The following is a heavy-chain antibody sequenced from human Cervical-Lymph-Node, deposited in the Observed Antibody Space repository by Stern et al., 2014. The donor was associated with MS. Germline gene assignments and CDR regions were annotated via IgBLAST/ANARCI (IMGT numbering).Heavy chain of an antibody. Sequence: QLVQSGAEVKKPGASVKVSCKASGYSFTGYDMHWVRQAPGQGLEWMGRINPNSGGTNYEQKFEGRVTMTRDTFINTAYMELSSLRSDDTAVYYCATVGTSDYWGQGTLVTVSS. V-gene: IGHV1-2*06. CDR3: ATVGTSDY. CDR1: GYSFTGYD. J-gene: IGHJ4*02. CDR2: INPNSGGT.